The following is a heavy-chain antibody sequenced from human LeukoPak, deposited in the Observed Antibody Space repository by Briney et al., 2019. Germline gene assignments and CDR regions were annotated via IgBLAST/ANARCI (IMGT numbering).Heavy chain of an antibody. CDR2: IYSGGST. D-gene: IGHD6-13*01. CDR3: AREGRQQLVSHDAFDI. CDR1: GFTVSSNY. Sequence: GGSLRLSCAASGFTVSSNYMSWVRQAPGKGLEWVSVIYSGGSTYYADSVKGRFTISRDNSKNTLYLQMNSLRAEDTAVYYCAREGRQQLVSHDAFDIWGQGTMVTVSS. V-gene: IGHV3-53*01. J-gene: IGHJ3*02.